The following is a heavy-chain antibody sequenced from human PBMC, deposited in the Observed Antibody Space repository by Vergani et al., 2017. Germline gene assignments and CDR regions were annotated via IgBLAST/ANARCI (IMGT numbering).Heavy chain of an antibody. V-gene: IGHV4-59*01. CDR2: IYYSGST. Sequence: QVQLQESGPGLVKPSETLSLTCTVSGGSISSYYWSWIRQPPGKGLEWIGYIYYSGSTNYNPSLKSRVTISVDTSKNQFSLKLSSVTAADTAVYYCARGLRSSTSQRYFDYWGQGTLVTVSS. D-gene: IGHD2-2*01. CDR1: GGSISSYY. CDR3: ARGLRSSTSQRYFDY. J-gene: IGHJ4*02.